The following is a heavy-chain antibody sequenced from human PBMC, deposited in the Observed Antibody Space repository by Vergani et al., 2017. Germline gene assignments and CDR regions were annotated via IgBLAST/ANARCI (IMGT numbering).Heavy chain of an antibody. CDR1: GYIFKNYY. D-gene: IGHD2-15*01. V-gene: IGHV1-46*02. CDR2: VNFVTGAA. J-gene: IGHJ4*02. CDR3: ARSIGYCTSGSCRPYYFDL. Sequence: QVQLVQSGAAVKKPGASAKVSCTASGYIFKNYYMHWLRLAPGQGFQWMGVVNFVTGAATSPQKFEGRITMTRDTSTATFYMDLSSLKYEDTAIYYCARSIGYCTSGSCRPYYFDLWGQGTQVIVSS.